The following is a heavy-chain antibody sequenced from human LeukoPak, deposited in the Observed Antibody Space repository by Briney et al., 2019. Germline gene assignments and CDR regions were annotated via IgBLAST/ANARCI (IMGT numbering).Heavy chain of an antibody. CDR3: AGESDAFDI. CDR2: IYYSGST. Sequence: SGPTLVKPSETLSLTCTVSGGSISSYSWSWMRQPAGKGLEWIGYIYYSGSTNYNPSLKSRVTISVDTSKNQFSLKLSSVTAADTAVYYCAGESDAFDIWGQGTMVTVSS. V-gene: IGHV4-59*01. CDR1: GGSISSYS. J-gene: IGHJ3*02.